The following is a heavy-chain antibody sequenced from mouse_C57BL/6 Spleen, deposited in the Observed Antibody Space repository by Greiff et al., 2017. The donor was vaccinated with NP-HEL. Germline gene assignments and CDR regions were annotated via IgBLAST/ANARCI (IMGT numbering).Heavy chain of an antibody. Sequence: QVQLQQSGAELARPGASVKLSCKASGYTFTSYGISWVKQRTGQGLEWIGEIYPRSGNTYYNEKFKGKATLTADKSSSTAYMELRSLTSEDSADYFCARDSNYAMDYWGQGTSVTVSS. V-gene: IGHV1-81*01. CDR3: ARDSNYAMDY. D-gene: IGHD2-5*01. CDR2: IYPRSGNT. CDR1: GYTFTSYG. J-gene: IGHJ4*01.